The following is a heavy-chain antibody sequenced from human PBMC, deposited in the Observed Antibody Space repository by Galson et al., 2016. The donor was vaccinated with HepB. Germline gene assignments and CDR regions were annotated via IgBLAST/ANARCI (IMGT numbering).Heavy chain of an antibody. CDR1: GFTVNTDY. D-gene: IGHD3-16*01. CDR3: SKDPFQSWGS. V-gene: IGHV3-53*01. J-gene: IGHJ5*02. CDR2: IYPGGDT. Sequence: SLRLSCAAPGFTVNTDYISIVRQAPGKGLEWLSVIYPGGDTAYTDAVRGRLIVSTDAAKKTLFFQMNSLRAEDTAVYDCSKDPFQSWGSWGLGILVTVSS.